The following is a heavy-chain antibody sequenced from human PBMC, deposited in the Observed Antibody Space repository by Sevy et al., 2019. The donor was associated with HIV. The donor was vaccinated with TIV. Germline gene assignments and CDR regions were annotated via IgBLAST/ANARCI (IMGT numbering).Heavy chain of an antibody. Sequence: GGSLRLSCAASGFSFSNYWMHWVRQAPGKGLEWVANIKQDESEKYYVASVKGRFTISRDNAKSSVYLQMNSLRPEDTAIYYCARGNSGSFDYWGQGTLVTVSS. V-gene: IGHV3-7*04. J-gene: IGHJ4*02. CDR2: IKQDESEK. D-gene: IGHD3-22*01. CDR3: ARGNSGSFDY. CDR1: GFSFSNYW.